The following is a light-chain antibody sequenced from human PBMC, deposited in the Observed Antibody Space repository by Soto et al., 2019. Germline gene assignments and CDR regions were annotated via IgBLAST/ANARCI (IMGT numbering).Light chain of an antibody. V-gene: IGKV2-30*01. Sequence: DVVMTQSPLSLPVTLGQPASIACRSSQSLVYSAGNTYLNWFHQRPGQSPRRLIYKVSNRDSGVPDRLSGSGSGTNFILTIRTVEAEGDGVDYCMQGPYWPRLTFGGGNKVAIK. CDR3: MQGPYWPRLT. J-gene: IGKJ4*01. CDR2: KVS. CDR1: QSLVYSAGNTY.